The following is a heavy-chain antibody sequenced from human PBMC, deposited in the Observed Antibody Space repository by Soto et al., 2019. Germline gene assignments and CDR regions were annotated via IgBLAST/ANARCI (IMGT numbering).Heavy chain of an antibody. D-gene: IGHD5-18*01. V-gene: IGHV1-69*02. CDR1: GGTFSSYT. J-gene: IGHJ6*02. Sequence: QVQLVQSGAEVKKPGSSVKVSCKASGGTFSSYTISWVRQATGQGLXXXGRIIPILGIANYAQKFQGRVTITADKSTSTAYMELSSLRSEDTDVYYCARALGYSDGSDYYYGMDVWGQGTTVTVSS. CDR2: IIPILGIA. CDR3: ARALGYSDGSDYYYGMDV.